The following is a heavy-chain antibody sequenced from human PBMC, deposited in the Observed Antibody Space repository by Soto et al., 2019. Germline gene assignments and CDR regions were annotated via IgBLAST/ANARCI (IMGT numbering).Heavy chain of an antibody. CDR2: ISSSGSTI. CDR1: GFTFSDYY. J-gene: IGHJ6*02. V-gene: IGHV3-11*01. Sequence: QVQLVESGGGLVKPGGSLRLSCAASGFTFSDYYMSWIRQAPGKGLEWVSYISSSGSTIDYVDSVKGRFTISRDNTKNSLYLQMNSLRAEDTAVYYCARVPVGVVDYYYCGMDVWGQGTTVTVSS. CDR3: ARVPVGVVDYYYCGMDV. D-gene: IGHD1-26*01.